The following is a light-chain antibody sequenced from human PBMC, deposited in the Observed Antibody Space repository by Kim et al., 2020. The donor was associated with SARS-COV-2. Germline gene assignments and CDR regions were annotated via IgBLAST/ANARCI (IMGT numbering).Light chain of an antibody. CDR2: GRN. Sequence: SSELTQDPAVSVALGQTVRITCQGDSLRNYYASWYQQKPRQAPVVVIYGRNDRPSGIPDRLSGSNSGNTASLTITGAQAEDEANYYCNSRDSSGNHLVFGGGTQLTVL. CDR1: SLRNYY. CDR3: NSRDSSGNHLV. V-gene: IGLV3-19*01. J-gene: IGLJ3*02.